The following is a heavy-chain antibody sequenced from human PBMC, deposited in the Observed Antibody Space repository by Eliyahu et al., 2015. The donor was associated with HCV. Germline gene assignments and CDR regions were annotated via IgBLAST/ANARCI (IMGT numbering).Heavy chain of an antibody. CDR1: GDTLSDVS. V-gene: IGHV1-24*01. CDR3: ATDLHY. D-gene: IGHD5/OR15-5a*01. CDR2: YAPEDGDK. J-gene: IGHJ4*02. Sequence: QVQLVQSGPEVKRPGDSVMVSCKVSGDTLSDVSMHWVRQVPGKGLEWMAAYAPEDGDKVIAQKFHGRLITTEDTSTDTAHMELSSLTSEDTAIYYCATDLHYWGRGTLVIVSS.